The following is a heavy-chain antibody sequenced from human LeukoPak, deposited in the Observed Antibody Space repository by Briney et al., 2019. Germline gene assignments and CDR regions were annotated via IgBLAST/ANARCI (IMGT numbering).Heavy chain of an antibody. CDR2: INHSGST. D-gene: IGHD5-18*01. CDR3: ARRRYSYGYLGAFDI. Sequence: SETLSLTXAVYGGSFSGYYWSWIRQPPGKGLEWIGEINHSGSTNYNPSLKSRVTIPVDTSKNQFSLKLSSVTAADTAVYYCARRRYSYGYLGAFDIWGQGTMVTVSS. V-gene: IGHV4-34*01. CDR1: GGSFSGYY. J-gene: IGHJ3*02.